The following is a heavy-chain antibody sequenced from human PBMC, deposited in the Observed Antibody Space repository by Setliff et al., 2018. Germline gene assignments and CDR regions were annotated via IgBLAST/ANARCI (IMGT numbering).Heavy chain of an antibody. CDR1: GYTFTNYA. V-gene: IGHV1-3*04. Sequence: ASVKVSCKASGYTFTNYAIHWVRQAPGQRPGWMGWINTGNANTKYSQKFQGRVTITRDASASTAYMELSSLRSEDTAVYYCARDREYCSRTSCYIDYWGQGALVTVSS. CDR3: ARDREYCSRTSCYIDY. CDR2: INTGNANT. D-gene: IGHD2-2*02. J-gene: IGHJ4*02.